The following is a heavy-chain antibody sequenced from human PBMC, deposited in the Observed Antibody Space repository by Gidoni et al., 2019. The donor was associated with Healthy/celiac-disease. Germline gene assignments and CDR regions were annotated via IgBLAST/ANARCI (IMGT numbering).Heavy chain of an antibody. J-gene: IGHJ4*02. D-gene: IGHD6-6*01. Sequence: EVQLVESGGGLVQPGGSLRLSCSASGFTFRSYAMHWVRQAPGKGLEYVSAISSNGGSTYYADSVKGRFTISRDNSKNTLYLQMSSLRAEDTAVYYCVKAYSSSYPFTVDYWGQGTLVTVSS. V-gene: IGHV3-64D*09. CDR1: GFTFRSYA. CDR3: VKAYSSSYPFTVDY. CDR2: ISSNGGST.